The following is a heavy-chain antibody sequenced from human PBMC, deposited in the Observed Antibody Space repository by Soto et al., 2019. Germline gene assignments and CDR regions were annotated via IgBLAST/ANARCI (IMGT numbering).Heavy chain of an antibody. V-gene: IGHV2-70*11. CDR2: IDWDDDK. CDR1: GFSLSTSGMC. Sequence: ESGPTLVNPTQTLTLTCTFSGFSLSTSGMCVSWIRQPPGKALEWLARIDWDDDKYYSTSLKTRLTISKDTSKNQVVLTMTNMDPVDTATYYCARMDTAMVSRDAFDIWGQGTMVTVSS. CDR3: ARMDTAMVSRDAFDI. D-gene: IGHD5-18*01. J-gene: IGHJ3*02.